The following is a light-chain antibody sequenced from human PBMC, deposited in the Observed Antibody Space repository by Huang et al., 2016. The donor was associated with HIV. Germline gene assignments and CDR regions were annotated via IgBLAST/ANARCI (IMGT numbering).Light chain of an antibody. Sequence: EIVMTQSPATLSVSPGERATLSCRASQSISSNLAWYQQKFGQAPRLLIYGASTRATGIPARFSGSGSETEFTLTISSLQSEDFAVYYCQQYNDWPPEYTFGLGTKLEIK. J-gene: IGKJ2*01. CDR1: QSISSN. V-gene: IGKV3-15*01. CDR3: QQYNDWPPEYT. CDR2: GAS.